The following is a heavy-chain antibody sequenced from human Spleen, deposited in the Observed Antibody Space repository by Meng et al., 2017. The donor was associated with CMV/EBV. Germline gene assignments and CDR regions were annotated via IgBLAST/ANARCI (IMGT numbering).Heavy chain of an antibody. CDR1: GFTVSSNY. V-gene: IGHV3-53*01. D-gene: IGHD2-2*01. J-gene: IGHJ6*02. CDR3: ARGLLGYCSSTSCINYYYYGMDV. Sequence: GESLKISCAASGFTVSSNYMSWVRQAPGKGLEWVSVIYSGGSTYYADSVKGRFTISRDNSKNTLYLQMNSLRAEDTAVYYCARGLLGYCSSTSCINYYYYGMDVWGQGTTITVSS. CDR2: IYSGGST.